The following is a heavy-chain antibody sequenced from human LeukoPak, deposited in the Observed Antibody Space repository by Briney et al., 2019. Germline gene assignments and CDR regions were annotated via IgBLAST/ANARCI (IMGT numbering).Heavy chain of an antibody. J-gene: IGHJ6*03. CDR2: IYYSGST. CDR3: ARRLGIGYCSGVSCYYYMDV. Sequence: SETLSLTCTVSGGSISGYYLSWIRQPPGKGLEWIGYIYYSGSTNYNPSLKSRVTISVDTSKNQFSLKLSSVTAADTAVYYCARRLGIGYCSGVSCYYYMDVWGKGTTVTVSS. V-gene: IGHV4-59*01. CDR1: GGSISGYY. D-gene: IGHD2-15*01.